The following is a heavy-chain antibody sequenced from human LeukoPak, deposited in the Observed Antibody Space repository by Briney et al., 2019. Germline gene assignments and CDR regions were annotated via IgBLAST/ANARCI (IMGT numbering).Heavy chain of an antibody. CDR2: ISGSGDST. CDR1: GFPFSSYA. CDR3: AKDFAKYCSGGCDFQY. D-gene: IGHD2-15*01. Sequence: TGGSLRLSCAASGFPFSSYAMSWVRQAPGKGLEWVSAISGSGDSTYYADSVKGRFTISRDNSKNTLYLRMNSLRTDDTAVYYCAKDFAKYCSGGCDFQYWGQGTLVTVSS. J-gene: IGHJ1*01. V-gene: IGHV3-23*01.